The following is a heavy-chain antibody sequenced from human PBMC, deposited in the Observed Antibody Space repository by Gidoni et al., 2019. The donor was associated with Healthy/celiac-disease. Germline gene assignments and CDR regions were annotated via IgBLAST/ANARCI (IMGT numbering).Heavy chain of an antibody. V-gene: IGHV5-51*01. CDR3: ARRGRRQQLVPSLDY. Sequence: EVQLVQSGAEVKKPGESLKISCKGSGYSFTSYWIGWVRQMPGKGLEWMGIIYPGASDTRYSPSFQGQVTISADKSISTAYLQWSSLKASDTAMYYCARRGRRQQLVPSLDYWGQGTLVTVSS. CDR2: IYPGASDT. CDR1: GYSFTSYW. J-gene: IGHJ4*02. D-gene: IGHD6-13*01.